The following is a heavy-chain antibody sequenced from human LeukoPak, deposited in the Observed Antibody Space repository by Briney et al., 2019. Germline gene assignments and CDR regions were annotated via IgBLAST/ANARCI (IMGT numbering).Heavy chain of an antibody. Sequence: GGSLRLSCAPSGFTFSSYGMHWVRQAPGKGLEWVAFIRYDGSNKYYADSVKGRFTISRDNSKNTLYLQMNSLRAEDTAVYYCAKDYSKTSYYGSGTYYRPNWFDPWGQGTLVTVSS. CDR2: IRYDGSNK. CDR1: GFTFSSYG. V-gene: IGHV3-30*02. CDR3: AKDYSKTSYYGSGTYYRPNWFDP. D-gene: IGHD3-10*01. J-gene: IGHJ5*02.